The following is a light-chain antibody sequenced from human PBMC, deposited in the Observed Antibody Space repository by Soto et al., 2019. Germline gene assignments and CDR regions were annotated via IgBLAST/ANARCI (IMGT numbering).Light chain of an antibody. J-gene: IGKJ3*01. Sequence: IVLTQSPGTLSVSPGERVILSCRASQTLRNKLAWYQQKPGQAPRLLIYGGFTRATGIPARFSGSGSGKEFTLTIHSLQSEDFASYYCQQQNAWPLTFGRRTKLDLK. CDR1: QTLRNK. CDR3: QQQNAWPLT. V-gene: IGKV3-15*01. CDR2: GGF.